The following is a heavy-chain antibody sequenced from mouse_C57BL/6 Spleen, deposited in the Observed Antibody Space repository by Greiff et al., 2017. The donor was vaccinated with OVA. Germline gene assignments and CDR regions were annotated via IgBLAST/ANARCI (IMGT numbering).Heavy chain of an antibody. V-gene: IGHV5-17*01. CDR3: ARPSYDYGRDYAMDY. Sequence: EVQLVESGGGLVKPGGSLKLSCAASGFTFSDYGMHWVRQAPEKGLEWVAYISSGSSTIYYADTVKGRFTISRDNAKNTLLLQMTSLRSEDTAMYYCARPSYDYGRDYAMDYWGQGTSVTVSA. D-gene: IGHD2-4*01. CDR2: ISSGSSTI. CDR1: GFTFSDYG. J-gene: IGHJ4*01.